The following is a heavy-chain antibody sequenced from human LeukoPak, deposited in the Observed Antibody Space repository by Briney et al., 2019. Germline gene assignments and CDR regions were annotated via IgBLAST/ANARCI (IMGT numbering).Heavy chain of an antibody. Sequence: GGSLRLSCAASGFTFSSNWMHWVRQAPGKGLVWVSRINSDGSSTNYADSVKGRFTIARDNAKNTLYLQMNSLRAEDTAVYYCAREDFKGFDYWGQGTLVTVSS. V-gene: IGHV3-74*01. CDR3: AREDFKGFDY. CDR2: INSDGSST. CDR1: GFTFSSNW. J-gene: IGHJ4*02.